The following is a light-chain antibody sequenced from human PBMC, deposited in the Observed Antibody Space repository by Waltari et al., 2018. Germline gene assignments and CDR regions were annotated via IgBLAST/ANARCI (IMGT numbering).Light chain of an antibody. Sequence: QSALTQPASVSGSPGQSITISCTRSSSDLGGYSFVSWYQQHPGKAPQHMIYAVSHRPSGVSNRFSGAKSGNTASLTISGLQPEDEADYYCSSYTSIIPPFLFGTGTKVTVL. V-gene: IGLV2-14*01. CDR1: SSDLGGYSF. CDR3: SSYTSIIPPFL. J-gene: IGLJ1*01. CDR2: AVS.